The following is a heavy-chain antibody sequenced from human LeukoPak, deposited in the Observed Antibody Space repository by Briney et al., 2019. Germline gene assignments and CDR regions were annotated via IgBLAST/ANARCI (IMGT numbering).Heavy chain of an antibody. CDR2: INPNSGGT. CDR3: ARHPGKVTNDWYFDL. D-gene: IGHD4-23*01. CDR1: GYTFASYG. J-gene: IGHJ2*01. Sequence: ASVKVSCKASGYTFASYGLAWVRQAPGQGLEWMGWINPNSGGTNYAQKFQGRVTMTRDTSITTAYMELSRLSSDDTAVYYCARHPGKVTNDWYFDLWGQGTLVTVSS. V-gene: IGHV1-2*02.